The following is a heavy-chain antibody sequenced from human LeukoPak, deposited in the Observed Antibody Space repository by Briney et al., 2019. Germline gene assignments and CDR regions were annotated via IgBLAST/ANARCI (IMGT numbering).Heavy chain of an antibody. J-gene: IGHJ5*02. Sequence: SQTLSLTCTVSGGSISSGDYYWSWIRQPPGKGLEWIAYMYYSGSSYHNPSLKSRVTMSADTSKNQLSLKLSSVTAADTAVYYCARPYYYDSRIDPWGQGILVTVSS. D-gene: IGHD3-22*01. V-gene: IGHV4-30-4*01. CDR1: GGSISSGDYY. CDR3: ARPYYYDSRIDP. CDR2: MYYSGSS.